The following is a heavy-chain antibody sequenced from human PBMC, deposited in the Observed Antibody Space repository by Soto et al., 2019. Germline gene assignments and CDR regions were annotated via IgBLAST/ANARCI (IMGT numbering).Heavy chain of an antibody. CDR3: TTDYYGSGSYPDY. J-gene: IGHJ4*02. V-gene: IGHV3-15*07. CDR1: SVSNAW. CDR2: IKSKTDGGTT. Sequence: SVSNAWMNWVRQGPGKGLEWVGRIKSKTDGGTTDYAAPVKGRFTISRDDSKNTLYLQMNSLKTEDTAVYYCTTDYYGSGSYPDYWGQGTLVTVSS. D-gene: IGHD3-10*01.